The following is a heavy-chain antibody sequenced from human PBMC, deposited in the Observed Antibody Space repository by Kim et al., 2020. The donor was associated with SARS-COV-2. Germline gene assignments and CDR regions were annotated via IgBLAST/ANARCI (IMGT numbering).Heavy chain of an antibody. CDR3: AGARLRSGIAVAGTADAFDI. Sequence: SETLSLTCTVSGGSVSSGSYYWIWIRQPPGQGLEWIGYIYYSRTTNYNPSLNSRVTISVDTSKNPFSLKLSSVTAADTAVYYCAGARLRSGIAVAGTADAFDIWGQGTMVTVSS. V-gene: IGHV4-61*01. CDR1: GGSVSSGSYY. J-gene: IGHJ3*02. CDR2: IYYSRTT. D-gene: IGHD6-19*01.